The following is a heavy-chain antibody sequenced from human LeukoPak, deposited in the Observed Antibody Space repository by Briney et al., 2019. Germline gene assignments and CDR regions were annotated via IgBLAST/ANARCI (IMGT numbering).Heavy chain of an antibody. J-gene: IGHJ4*02. Sequence: SETLSLTCTVSGGSISSYYWSWIRQPPGKGLEWIGYIYYSGSTNYNPSLKSRVTISVDTSKNQFSLKLSSATAADTAVYYCASKIRHGSGSYTKGDYFVYWGQGTLVTVSS. D-gene: IGHD3-10*01. V-gene: IGHV4-59*08. CDR1: GGSISSYY. CDR2: IYYSGST. CDR3: ASKIRHGSGSYTKGDYFVY.